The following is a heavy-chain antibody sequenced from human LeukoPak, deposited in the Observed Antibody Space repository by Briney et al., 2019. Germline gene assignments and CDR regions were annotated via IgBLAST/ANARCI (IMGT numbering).Heavy chain of an antibody. CDR2: IFYSGNT. V-gene: IGHV4-31*03. Sequence: KPSETLSLTCTVSGGSVSSGDYYWSWIRQHPGKGLQWIGHIFYSGNTHYNPSLKSRLNISIDTSKNQFSLRLSSVAAADTAVYYCARAGVTMIRGVITEYRGDVWGQGTTVTVSS. CDR1: GGSVSSGDYY. CDR3: ARAGVTMIRGVITEYRGDV. D-gene: IGHD3-10*01. J-gene: IGHJ6*02.